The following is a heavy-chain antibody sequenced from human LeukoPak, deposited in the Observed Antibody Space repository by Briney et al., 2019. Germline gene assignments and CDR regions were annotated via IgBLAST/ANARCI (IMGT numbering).Heavy chain of an antibody. CDR3: AKDSRYSGNYKAFDI. Sequence: PGGSLRLSCAASGFTFSSYAMSWVRQAPGKGLEWVLGISGSGGNTNYADSVKGRFTISRDNSKNTLYLQMNILRAEDTAVYYCAKDSRYSGNYKAFDIWGQGTMVTVSS. V-gene: IGHV3-23*01. CDR2: ISGSGGNT. J-gene: IGHJ3*02. CDR1: GFTFSSYA. D-gene: IGHD1-26*01.